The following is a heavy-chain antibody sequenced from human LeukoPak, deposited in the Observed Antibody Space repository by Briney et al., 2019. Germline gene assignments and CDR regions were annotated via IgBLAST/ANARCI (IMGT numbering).Heavy chain of an antibody. CDR1: GYTFTSYG. J-gene: IGHJ5*02. CDR3: AREGGRHYGGNWWFDP. V-gene: IGHV1-18*01. Sequence: GASVKVSCKASGYTFTSYGISWVRQAPGQGLEWMGWISAYNGNTNYAQKLQGRVTMTTDTSTSTTYMELRSLRSDDTAVYYCAREGGRHYGGNWWFDPWGQGTLVTVSS. CDR2: ISAYNGNT. D-gene: IGHD4-23*01.